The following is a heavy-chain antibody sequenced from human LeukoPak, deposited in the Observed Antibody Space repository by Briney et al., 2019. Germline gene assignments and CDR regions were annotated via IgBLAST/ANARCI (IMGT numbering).Heavy chain of an antibody. J-gene: IGHJ4*02. D-gene: IGHD6-13*01. CDR1: GFSFTNYW. CDR3: ARIGYSSSCFDY. V-gene: IGHV3-7*03. Sequence: GGSLRLSCAASGFSFTNYWMSWVRQAPGKGLEWVANIKQDGSVKYHVDSVKGRFTISRDNAKSSVYLQINSLRVEDTAVYYCARIGYSSSCFDYWGQGTLVTVSS. CDR2: IKQDGSVK.